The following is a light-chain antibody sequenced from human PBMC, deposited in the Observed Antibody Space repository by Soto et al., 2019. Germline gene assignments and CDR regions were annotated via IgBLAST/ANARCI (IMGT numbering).Light chain of an antibody. CDR1: QSISTW. CDR2: KAS. Sequence: DIQMTQSPSTLSASVGDRVTITCRASQSISTWLAWYQQKLGKAPKLLIYKASSLQSGVPSRFSGGGSGTEFTLTISSLQPDDFATYYCQQYNTYPTVGQGTKVEIK. J-gene: IGKJ1*01. V-gene: IGKV1-5*03. CDR3: QQYNTYPT.